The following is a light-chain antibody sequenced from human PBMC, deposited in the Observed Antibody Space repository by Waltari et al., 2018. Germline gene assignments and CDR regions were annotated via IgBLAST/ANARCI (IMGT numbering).Light chain of an antibody. CDR2: SAS. CDR3: QQCAGSPFT. V-gene: IGKV3-20*01. CDR1: QGVNNNC. Sequence: EIVMTQSPGTLSLSPGERATLSCRASQGVNNNCLARYQQKPGQAPRLLIYSASSRIPGIPDRVSGSGSGTDFPLNISRLEHADFEVYYCQQCAGSPFTFGQGTKLEIK. J-gene: IGKJ2*01.